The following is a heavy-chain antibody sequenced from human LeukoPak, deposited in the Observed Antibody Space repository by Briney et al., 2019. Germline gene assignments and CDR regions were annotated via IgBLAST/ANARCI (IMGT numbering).Heavy chain of an antibody. CDR2: ISWNSGSI. V-gene: IGHV3-9*01. J-gene: IGHJ4*02. CDR3: AKESRPVLLWFGELKD. D-gene: IGHD3-10*01. CDR1: GFTFDDYA. Sequence: GRSLRLSCAASGFTFDDYAMHWVRQAPGKGLEWVSGISWNSGSIGYADSVKGRFTISRDNSKSTLHLQMNSLRAEDTAVYYCAKESRPVLLWFGELKDWGQGTLVTVSS.